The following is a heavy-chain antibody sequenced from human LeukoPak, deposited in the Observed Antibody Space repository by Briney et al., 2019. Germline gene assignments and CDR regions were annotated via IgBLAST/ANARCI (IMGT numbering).Heavy chain of an antibody. CDR2: ICYSGST. V-gene: IGHV4-59*08. J-gene: IGHJ4*02. Sequence: SQSLSLTCTVSGGSISSYSWSWIRQPPWKGLEWIGYICYSGSTNYNPSLKGRVRISVDTSENQFSMKLRSVALADTAVHYCTRLAPSSGYYPIDYWGQGTLVTVSS. D-gene: IGHD3-22*01. CDR1: GGSISSYS. CDR3: TRLAPSSGYYPIDY.